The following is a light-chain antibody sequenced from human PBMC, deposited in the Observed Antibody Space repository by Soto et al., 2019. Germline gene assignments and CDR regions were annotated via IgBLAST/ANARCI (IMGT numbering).Light chain of an antibody. CDR3: QQSSNWPPIT. V-gene: IGKV3-11*01. CDR2: DAS. CDR1: QSVSSY. Sequence: EIVLTQSPATLSLSPGERVTLSCRASQSVSSYLAWYQQKPGQAPRLLIYDASNRATGIPARFSGSGSGTDFTLTISSLEPEDFAVYYCQQSSNWPPITFGGGTKVEIK. J-gene: IGKJ4*01.